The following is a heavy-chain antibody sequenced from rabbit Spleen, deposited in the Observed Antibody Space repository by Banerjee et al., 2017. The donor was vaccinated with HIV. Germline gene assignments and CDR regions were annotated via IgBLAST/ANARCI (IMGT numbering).Heavy chain of an antibody. J-gene: IGHJ4*01. CDR3: ARDADSTGGDVFSL. CDR2: IYTDSSGST. Sequence: QEQLEESGGDLVKPEGSLTLTCTASGFSFSSSYWICWVRQAPGKGLEWIACIYTDSSGSTYYASWAKGRFTISKTSSTTVTLQMTSLTAADTATYFCARDADSTGGDVFSLWGPGTLVTVS. V-gene: IGHV1S45*01. CDR1: GFSFSSSYW. D-gene: IGHD7-1*01.